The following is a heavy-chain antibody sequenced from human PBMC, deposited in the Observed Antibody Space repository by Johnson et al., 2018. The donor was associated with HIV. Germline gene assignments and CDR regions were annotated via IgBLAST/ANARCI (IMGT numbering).Heavy chain of an antibody. CDR2: IKQDGSEQ. CDR3: ARDYNGAFDV. D-gene: IGHD5-24*01. J-gene: IGHJ3*01. V-gene: IGHV3-7*05. Sequence: EVQLVESGGGLVKPGGSLRLSCAASGFTFSDYYMSWIRQAPGKGLEWVANIKQDGSEQHYLDSVKGRFTISRDNAKNSLYLQMNTLRAEDTAVYYCARDYNGAFDVWGQGTLVTVSS. CDR1: GFTFSDYY.